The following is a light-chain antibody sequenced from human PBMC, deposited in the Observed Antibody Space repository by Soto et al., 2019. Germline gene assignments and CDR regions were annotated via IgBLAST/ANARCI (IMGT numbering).Light chain of an antibody. CDR2: DAS. Sequence: EIVMTQSPATLSVSPGERATLSCRASQSVSSNLAWYQQKPGQAPRLLIYDASNRATGIPDRFSGSGSGTDFILTISSLEPEDFAVYYCQQYGSSPRTFGQGTKVDVK. CDR3: QQYGSSPRT. V-gene: IGKV3-20*01. J-gene: IGKJ1*01. CDR1: QSVSSN.